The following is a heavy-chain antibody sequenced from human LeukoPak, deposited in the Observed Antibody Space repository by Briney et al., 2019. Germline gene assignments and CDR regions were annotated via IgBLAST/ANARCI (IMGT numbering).Heavy chain of an antibody. V-gene: IGHV1-8*01. D-gene: IGHD3-16*02. CDR1: GYTFTSYD. CDR3: ARVSAFGGVIVLVRDAFDI. J-gene: IGHJ3*02. Sequence: ASVKVSCKASGYTFTSYDINWVRQATGQGLEWMGWMNPNSGNTGYAQKFQGRVTMTRTTSISTAYMELSSLRSEDTAVYYCARVSAFGGVIVLVRDAFDIWAQGTMVTVSS. CDR2: MNPNSGNT.